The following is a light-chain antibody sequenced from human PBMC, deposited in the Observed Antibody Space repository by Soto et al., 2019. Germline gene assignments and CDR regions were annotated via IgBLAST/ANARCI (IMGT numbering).Light chain of an antibody. CDR2: GAS. V-gene: IGKV3-20*01. CDR1: QSVSSSS. J-gene: IGKJ4*01. Sequence: EIVLTQSSGTLSLSSGERVTLSCRASQSVSSSSLAWYQQRPDQAPRLLISGASSRATGIPDRFSGSGSGTDFTLTISRLEPEDFAVYYCQQYGNSPLTFGGGTKVEIK. CDR3: QQYGNSPLT.